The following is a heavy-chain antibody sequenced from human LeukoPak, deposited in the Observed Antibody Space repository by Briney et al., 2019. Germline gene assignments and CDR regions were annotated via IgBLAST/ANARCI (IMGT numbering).Heavy chain of an antibody. CDR1: AFTFSSYA. CDR3: AKGGSYYTSSWFDP. V-gene: IGHV3-23*01. J-gene: IGHJ5*02. CDR2: INNVGDSS. Sequence: GGSLRLSCAASAFTFSSYAMSWVRQAPGKGLEWVSAINNVGDSSYYADSVKGRFTISRDNSKNTLYLQMNSLRAEDTAVYYCAKGGSYYTSSWFDPWGQGTLATVSS. D-gene: IGHD3-10*01.